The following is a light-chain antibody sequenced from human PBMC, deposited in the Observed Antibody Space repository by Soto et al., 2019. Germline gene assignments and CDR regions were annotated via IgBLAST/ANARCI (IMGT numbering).Light chain of an antibody. CDR1: QSVGSF. J-gene: IGKJ2*01. CDR2: DSS. Sequence: EIVLTQSPATLSLSPGEIATLSCRASQSVGSFLACYQQKPGQAPRLLIHDSSNRANGIPSRFSGSGSLTDFTITISSIEPEDFGMYYCQQRSNRXPYTCGQGTKV. CDR3: QQRSNRXPYT. V-gene: IGKV3-11*01.